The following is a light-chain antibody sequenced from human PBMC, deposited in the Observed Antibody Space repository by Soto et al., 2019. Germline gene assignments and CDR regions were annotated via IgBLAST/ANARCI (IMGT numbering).Light chain of an antibody. Sequence: DFQMTQSPFTLSASVGDRVTITCRASQSIHSWLAWYQQKPGRTPKLLIYKASTLESGVPSRFSGSGSGTDFTLTISSMQPDDFATYSCQQYNSHPYTFGQGTKLEIK. V-gene: IGKV1-5*03. CDR3: QQYNSHPYT. J-gene: IGKJ2*01. CDR2: KAS. CDR1: QSIHSW.